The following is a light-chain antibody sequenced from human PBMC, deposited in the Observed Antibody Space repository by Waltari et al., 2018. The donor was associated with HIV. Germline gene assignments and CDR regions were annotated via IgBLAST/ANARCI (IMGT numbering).Light chain of an antibody. CDR1: ENISRN. CDR3: QQTHSSPTT. J-gene: IGKJ5*01. V-gene: IGKV1-39*01. CDR2: DVA. Sequence: DIQMTQSPSSLSASVGDRATITCRARENISRNLTWYQQRTGKAPNLLMYDVATLQSGVPSRFSGTGSGTDFTLVISSLQPDDFASYYCQQTHSSPTTFGQGTRLEIK.